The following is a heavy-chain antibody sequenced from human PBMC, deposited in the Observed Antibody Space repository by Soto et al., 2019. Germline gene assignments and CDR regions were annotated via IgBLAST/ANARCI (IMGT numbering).Heavy chain of an antibody. CDR3: AKDLDYSSSPRGAFDY. D-gene: IGHD6-6*01. Sequence: EVQLLESGGGLVQPGGSLRLSCAASGFTFSSYAMSWVRQAPGKGLEWVSAISGSGGSTYYADSVKGRFTISRDNSKNTLYLQMNSRRAEDTAVYYCAKDLDYSSSPRGAFDYWGQGTLVTVSS. V-gene: IGHV3-23*01. J-gene: IGHJ4*02. CDR2: ISGSGGST. CDR1: GFTFSSYA.